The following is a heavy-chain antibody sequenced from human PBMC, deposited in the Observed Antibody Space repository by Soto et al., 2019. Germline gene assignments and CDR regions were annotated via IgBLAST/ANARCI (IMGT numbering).Heavy chain of an antibody. CDR1: GFTFSSCA. CDR2: ISYDGSNK. D-gene: IGHD3-3*01. Sequence: QVQLVESGGGVVQPGRSLRLSCAASGFTFSSCAMHWVRQAPGKGLEWVALISYDGSNKYYADSEKGRFTISRDNSKNTLYLQMNSLRAEDTAVYYCARDKRDLRFLEWSYYFDYWGQGTLVTVSS. CDR3: ARDKRDLRFLEWSYYFDY. J-gene: IGHJ4*02. V-gene: IGHV3-30-3*01.